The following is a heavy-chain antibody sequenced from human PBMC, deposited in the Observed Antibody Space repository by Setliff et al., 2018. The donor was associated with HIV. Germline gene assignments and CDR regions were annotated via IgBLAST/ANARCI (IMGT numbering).Heavy chain of an antibody. CDR1: GFTFGSYS. J-gene: IGHJ6*02. V-gene: IGHV3-66*01. Sequence: HPGGSLRLSCAASGFTFGSYSMSWVRQAPGKGLEWVSSISGGSTYYADSRKGRFTISRDNSKNTLHLQMNSLRAEDTAVYYCARSVIGYYYYGMDVWGQGTLVTSP. D-gene: IGHD3-10*01. CDR3: ARSVIGYYYYGMDV. CDR2: ISGGST.